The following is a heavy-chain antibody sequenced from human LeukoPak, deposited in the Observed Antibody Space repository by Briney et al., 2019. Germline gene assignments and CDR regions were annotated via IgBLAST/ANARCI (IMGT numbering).Heavy chain of an antibody. Sequence: GGSLRLSCAASGFTFDDYAMHWVRQAPGKGLEWVSGINWNSGSIGYADSVKGRFTISRDNAKNSLYLQMNSLRAEDTALYYCAKDISDYYDSSGYYVYWGQGTLVTVSS. CDR3: AKDISDYYDSSGYYVY. V-gene: IGHV3-9*01. J-gene: IGHJ4*02. CDR2: INWNSGSI. CDR1: GFTFDDYA. D-gene: IGHD3-22*01.